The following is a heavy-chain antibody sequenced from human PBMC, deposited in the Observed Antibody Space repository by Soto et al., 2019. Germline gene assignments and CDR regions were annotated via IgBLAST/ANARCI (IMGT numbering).Heavy chain of an antibody. J-gene: IGHJ3*02. CDR3: ARWVGASLDAFDI. CDR1: GYTFTGYY. CDR2: INPNSGGT. V-gene: IGHV1-2*04. Sequence: SVKVSCKASGYTFTGYYMHWVRQAPGQGLEWMGWINPNSGGTNYAQKFQGWVTMTRDTSISTAYMELSRLRSDDTAVYYCARWVGASLDAFDIWGQGTMVTVSS. D-gene: IGHD1-26*01.